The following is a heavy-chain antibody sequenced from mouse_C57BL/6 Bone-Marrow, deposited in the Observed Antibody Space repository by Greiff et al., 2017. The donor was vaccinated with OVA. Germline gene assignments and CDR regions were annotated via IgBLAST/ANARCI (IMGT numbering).Heavy chain of an antibody. CDR2: IDPSDSYT. Sequence: VQLQQPGAELVMPGASVKLSCKASGYTFTSYWMHWVKQRPGQGLEWIGEIDPSDSYTNYNQKFKGKSTLTVDKSSSTAYMQLSSLTSEDSAVYYCARERIRNAMDYWGQGTSVTVSS. V-gene: IGHV1-69*01. J-gene: IGHJ4*01. CDR1: GYTFTSYW. D-gene: IGHD2-4*01. CDR3: ARERIRNAMDY.